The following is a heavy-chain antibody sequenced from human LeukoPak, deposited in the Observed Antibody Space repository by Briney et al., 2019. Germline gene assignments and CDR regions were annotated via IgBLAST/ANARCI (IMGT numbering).Heavy chain of an antibody. V-gene: IGHV3-30-3*01. CDR3: ARDLGY. CDR2: ISYDGSNK. J-gene: IGHJ4*02. Sequence: PGGSLRLSCAASGFTFSSYAMHWVCQAPGKGLEWVAVISYDGSNKYYADSVKGRFTISRDNSKNTLYLQMNSLRAEDTAVYYCARDLGYWGQGTLVTVSS. CDR1: GFTFSSYA.